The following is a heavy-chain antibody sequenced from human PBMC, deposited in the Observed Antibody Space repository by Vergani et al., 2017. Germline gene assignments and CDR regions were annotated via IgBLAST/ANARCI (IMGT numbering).Heavy chain of an antibody. CDR3: GRVYDSAISWFDP. V-gene: IGHV1-18*01. Sequence: QVKLVQSGAEVKKPGASVTVSCKASGYTFTSYGMSWVRQARGQGLEWMGWSSAYNGNTNYAQKHQGRVTMTTDTSTSTAYMELRSLRSDDTAVYYCGRVYDSAISWFDPWGQGTLVTVSS. J-gene: IGHJ5*02. CDR2: SSAYNGNT. D-gene: IGHD3-22*01. CDR1: GYTFTSYG.